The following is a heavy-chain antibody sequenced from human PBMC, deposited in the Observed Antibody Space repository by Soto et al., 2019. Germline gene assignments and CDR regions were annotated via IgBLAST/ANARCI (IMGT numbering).Heavy chain of an antibody. CDR2: INVDNSST. J-gene: IGHJ6*03. D-gene: IGHD2-15*01. Sequence: ASVKVSCKASGYTFTTYALHWVRQAPGQRLEWMGWINVDNSSTKYSQKFQGRVTITRDTSASTAYMELSGLRSEDTAVYYCARQPGYFLAHYYMDVWGKGTTVTVSS. CDR1: GYTFTTYA. V-gene: IGHV1-3*01. CDR3: ARQPGYFLAHYYMDV.